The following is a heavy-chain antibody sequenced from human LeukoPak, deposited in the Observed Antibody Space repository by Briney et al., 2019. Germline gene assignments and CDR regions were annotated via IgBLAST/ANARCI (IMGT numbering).Heavy chain of an antibody. CDR3: ARERYNWNYAFDY. CDR2: ISSSSGYI. CDR1: GFTFSSYS. Sequence: PGGSLRLSCAASGFTFSSYSMNWVRQAPGKGLEWVSSISSSSGYIYYADSVKGRFTISGDNAKNSLYLHLNSLRAEDTAVYYCARERYNWNYAFDYWGQGTLVTVSS. J-gene: IGHJ4*02. D-gene: IGHD1-7*01. V-gene: IGHV3-21*01.